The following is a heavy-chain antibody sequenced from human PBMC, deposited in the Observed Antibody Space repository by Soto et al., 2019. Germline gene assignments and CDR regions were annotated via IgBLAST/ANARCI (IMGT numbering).Heavy chain of an antibody. V-gene: IGHV4-59*01. D-gene: IGHD2-2*01. Sequence: SETLSLTCTVSGGSISSYYWSWIRQPPGKGLEWIGYIYYSGSTNYNPSLKSRVTISVDTSKNQFSLKLSSVTAADTAVYYCARVLGYCSSTSCFKISYAFDIWGQGTMVTVSS. CDR3: ARVLGYCSSTSCFKISYAFDI. CDR1: GGSISSYY. J-gene: IGHJ3*02. CDR2: IYYSGST.